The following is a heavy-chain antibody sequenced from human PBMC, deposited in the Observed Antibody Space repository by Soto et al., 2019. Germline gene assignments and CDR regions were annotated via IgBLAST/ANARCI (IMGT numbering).Heavy chain of an antibody. J-gene: IGHJ4*02. CDR2: IYYSGST. D-gene: IGHD4-17*01. Sequence: SETLSLTCTVSGGSISSYYWSWIRQPPGKGLEWIGYIYYSGSTNYNPSLKSRVTISVDTSKNQFSLKLSSVTAADTAVYYCARHGDPYGDYYFYWGQGTLVTVSS. CDR1: GGSISSYY. V-gene: IGHV4-59*08. CDR3: ARHGDPYGDYYFY.